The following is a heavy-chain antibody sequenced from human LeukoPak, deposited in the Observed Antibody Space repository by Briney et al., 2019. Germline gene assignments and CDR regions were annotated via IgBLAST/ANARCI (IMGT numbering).Heavy chain of an antibody. D-gene: IGHD3-16*02. CDR3: ARGYRSNGLAFFDD. Sequence: GGSLRLSCAASGFTFSSYDMHWGRQAPGKGLEWVSLIWFDGSDKYYADSVKGRFTVSRDNSENTLHLQMTRLRADDTDLYYCARGYRSNGLAFFDDWGQGTLVTVSS. CDR1: GFTFSSYD. CDR2: IWFDGSDK. J-gene: IGHJ4*02. V-gene: IGHV3-33*01.